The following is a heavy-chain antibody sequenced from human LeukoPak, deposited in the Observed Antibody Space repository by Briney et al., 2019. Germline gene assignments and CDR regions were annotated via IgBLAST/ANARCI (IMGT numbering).Heavy chain of an antibody. Sequence: SETLSLTCTVSGGSISSGGYYRSWIRQHPGKGLEWIGYIYYSGSTYYNPSLKSRVTISVDTSKNQFSLKLSSVTAADTAVYYCARGGYSYGYYYYYGMDVWGQGTTVTVSS. CDR1: GGSISSGGYY. D-gene: IGHD5-18*01. J-gene: IGHJ6*02. V-gene: IGHV4-31*03. CDR3: ARGGYSYGYYYYYGMDV. CDR2: IYYSGST.